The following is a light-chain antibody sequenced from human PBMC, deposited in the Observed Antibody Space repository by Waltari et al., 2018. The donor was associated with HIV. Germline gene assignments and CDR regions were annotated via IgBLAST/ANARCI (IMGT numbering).Light chain of an antibody. CDR2: DDS. CDR1: KIGNKS. Sequence: SYVLTQPPSVPVAPGPTARISCGGNKIGNKSVHWYRQKPGQAPVLVVNDDSDRHSGIPERFSGSNGGNTTTLTISRVEAGDEADYFCQVWDSSSDLVVFGGGTKLTVL. CDR3: QVWDSSSDLVV. V-gene: IGLV3-21*02. J-gene: IGLJ2*01.